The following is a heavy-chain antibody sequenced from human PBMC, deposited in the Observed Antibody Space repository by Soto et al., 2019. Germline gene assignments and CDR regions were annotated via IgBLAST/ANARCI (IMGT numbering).Heavy chain of an antibody. Sequence: ASVKVSCKSSGYTFTSYTISWVRQAPGQGLEWVGWIGPSTGNTDSARNLQGRVTMTTDTSTSTAYMELRSLRSDDTAVYYCARDTGNFFDYWGQGTLVTVSS. J-gene: IGHJ4*02. CDR2: IGPSTGNT. CDR1: GYTFTSYT. V-gene: IGHV1-18*01. CDR3: ARDTGNFFDY.